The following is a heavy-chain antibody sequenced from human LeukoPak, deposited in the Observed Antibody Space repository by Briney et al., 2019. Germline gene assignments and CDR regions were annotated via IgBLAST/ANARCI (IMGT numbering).Heavy chain of an antibody. J-gene: IGHJ5*02. CDR3: ARDRLRLGYERTNWFDP. CDR2: INPNSGGT. Sequence: GASVKVSCEASGYTFTGFHMHWVRQAPGQGLEWMGWINPNSGGTNYAQKFQGRVTMTRDTSISTVYMELSRLRSDDTAVYYCARDRLRLGYERTNWFDPWGQGTLVTVSS. CDR1: GYTFTGFH. V-gene: IGHV1-2*02. D-gene: IGHD2-15*01.